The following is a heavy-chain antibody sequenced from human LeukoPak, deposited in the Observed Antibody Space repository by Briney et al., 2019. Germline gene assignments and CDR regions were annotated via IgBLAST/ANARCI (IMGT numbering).Heavy chain of an antibody. CDR3: ARMRGPTTGALDI. Sequence: AGGSLRLSCVASGFTFITYTMNWVRQAPGKGREWVSSISSSSSTKYYADSVKGRFTISRDNAKNSLYLQVSSLRDEDTAIYYCARMRGPTTGALDIWGPGTMVAVSS. D-gene: IGHD1-26*01. V-gene: IGHV3-48*02. J-gene: IGHJ3*02. CDR1: GFTFITYT. CDR2: ISSSSSTK.